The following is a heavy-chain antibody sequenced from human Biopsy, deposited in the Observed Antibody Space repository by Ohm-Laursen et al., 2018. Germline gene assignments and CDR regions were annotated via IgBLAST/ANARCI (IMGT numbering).Heavy chain of an antibody. CDR1: GLSLSSTGMR. Sequence: TQTLTLTCSFSGLSLSSTGMRISWVRQPPGKALECLGRIDWDDDKFYSPSLETRLPLSKDTTTNQVVLTLTDVDPEDTATYYCARTRAHNFGALEFWGQGILVTVSS. V-gene: IGHV2-70*04. J-gene: IGHJ4*01. CDR2: IDWDDDK. CDR3: ARTRAHNFGALEF. D-gene: IGHD1-1*01.